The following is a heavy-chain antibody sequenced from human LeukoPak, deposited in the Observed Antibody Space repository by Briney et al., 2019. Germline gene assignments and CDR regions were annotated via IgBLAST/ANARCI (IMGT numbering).Heavy chain of an antibody. CDR1: GFTFSSYG. V-gene: IGHV3-30*02. Sequence: PGGSLRLSCAASGFTFSSYGMHWVRQAPGKGLEWVAFIRYDGSNKYYADSVKGRFTISRDNSKNTLYLQMNSLRAEDTAVYYCAKDPRPTVTTYYFDYWGQGTLVTVSS. J-gene: IGHJ4*02. CDR2: IRYDGSNK. D-gene: IGHD4-17*01. CDR3: AKDPRPTVTTYYFDY.